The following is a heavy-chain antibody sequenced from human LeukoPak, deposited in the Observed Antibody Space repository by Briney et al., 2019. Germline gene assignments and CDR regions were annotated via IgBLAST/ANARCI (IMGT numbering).Heavy chain of an antibody. V-gene: IGHV3-74*01. CDR1: GFTFSNYW. CDR2: IKTDGSST. Sequence: PGGSLRLSCAASGFTFSNYWLHWVRPAPGKGLEWVSRIKTDGSSTSYADSVKGRFTISRDTAKNSLYLQMNSLRAEDTAVYFCTMSVTGESSDYWGQGTLVTVSS. J-gene: IGHJ4*02. D-gene: IGHD6-19*01. CDR3: TMSVTGESSDY.